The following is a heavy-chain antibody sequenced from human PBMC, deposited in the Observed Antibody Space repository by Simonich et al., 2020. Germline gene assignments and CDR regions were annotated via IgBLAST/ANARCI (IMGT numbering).Heavy chain of an antibody. CDR3: ARHAGFAFDI. J-gene: IGHJ3*02. Sequence: QLQLQESGPGLVKPSETLSLTCTVSGGSISSSSYYWGWIRQPPGKGLGWIGSIHYMGGTYYNPSLKSRVTISVDTSKNQFSLKLSSVTAADTAVYYCARHAGFAFDIWGQGTMVTVSS. CDR2: IHYMGGT. V-gene: IGHV4-39*01. CDR1: GGSISSSSYY. D-gene: IGHD6-13*01.